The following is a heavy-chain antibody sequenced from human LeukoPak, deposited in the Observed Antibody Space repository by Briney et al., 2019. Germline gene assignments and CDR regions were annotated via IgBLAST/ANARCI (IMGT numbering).Heavy chain of an antibody. J-gene: IGHJ3*02. CDR3: ARDLAAVGPRFSSGWYDAMGAFDI. CDR1: GGTFSSYA. Sequence: SVKVSCKASGGTFSSYAISWVRQAPGQGLEWMGGIIPIFGTANYAQKFQGRVTITTDESTSTAYMELSSLRSEDTAVYYCARDLAAVGPRFSSGWYDAMGAFDIWGQGTMVIVSS. D-gene: IGHD6-19*01. V-gene: IGHV1-69*05. CDR2: IIPIFGTA.